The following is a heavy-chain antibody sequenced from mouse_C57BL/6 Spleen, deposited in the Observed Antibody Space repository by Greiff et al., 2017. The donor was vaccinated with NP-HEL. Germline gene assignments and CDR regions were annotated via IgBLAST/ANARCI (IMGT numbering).Heavy chain of an antibody. CDR1: GFTFSDYG. D-gene: IGHD3-2*02. Sequence: EVQGVESGGGLVKPGGSLPLSFSASGFTFSDYGMHWVRQAPEKGLEWVAYISSGSSTLSYADTVKGRFTISRDNAKNTLFLQMTSLRSEDTAMYYCARDSSGYLYFDVWGTRTTVTVSS. CDR3: ARDSSGYLYFDV. J-gene: IGHJ1*03. V-gene: IGHV5-17*01. CDR2: ISSGSSTL.